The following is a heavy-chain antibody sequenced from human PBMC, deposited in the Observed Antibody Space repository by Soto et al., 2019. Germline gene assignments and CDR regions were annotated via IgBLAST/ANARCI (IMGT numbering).Heavy chain of an antibody. V-gene: IGHV3-23*01. CDR3: AKSPRRGYEPPWDY. CDR1: GFTFNIDA. D-gene: IGHD5-12*01. J-gene: IGHJ4*02. Sequence: EVQLLESGGGLVQPGGSLRLSCAASGFTFNIDAMNWVRQAPGKGLACVSGISGSGDRTYYADSVKGRFTISRDNYKNTLYLQMNSRRVEDTAVYYCAKSPRRGYEPPWDYWGQGTLVTGSS. CDR2: ISGSGDRT.